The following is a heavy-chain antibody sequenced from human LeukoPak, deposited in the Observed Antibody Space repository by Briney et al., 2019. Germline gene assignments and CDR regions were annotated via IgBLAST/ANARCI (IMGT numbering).Heavy chain of an antibody. D-gene: IGHD3-22*01. CDR1: GFTFSSYW. CDR3: ARDGVYYYDSSGYFL. CDR2: IKQDGSEK. Sequence: GGSLRLSCAASGFTFSSYWMSWVRQAPGKGLEWVANIKQDGSEKYYVDSVKGRFTISRDNAKNSLYLQMNSLRAEDTAVYYCARDGVYYYDSSGYFLWGQGTLVTVSS. J-gene: IGHJ4*02. V-gene: IGHV3-7*01.